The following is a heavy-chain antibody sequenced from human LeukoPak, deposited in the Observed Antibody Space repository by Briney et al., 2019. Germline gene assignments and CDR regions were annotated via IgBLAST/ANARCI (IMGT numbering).Heavy chain of an antibody. CDR2: IYYSGGT. Sequence: SETLSLTCTVSGGSISSYYWTWIRQPPGKGLGLEWIGYIYYSGGTNYNPSLKSRVTISIDTSKNQVSLKLSSVTAADAAVYYCARLWDSSSSLDYWGQGTLVTVSS. D-gene: IGHD6-6*01. CDR1: GGSISSYY. J-gene: IGHJ4*02. V-gene: IGHV4-59*08. CDR3: ARLWDSSSSLDY.